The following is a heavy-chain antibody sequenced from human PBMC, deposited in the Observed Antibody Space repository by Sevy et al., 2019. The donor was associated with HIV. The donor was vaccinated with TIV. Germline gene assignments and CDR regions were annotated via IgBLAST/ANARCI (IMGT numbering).Heavy chain of an antibody. CDR1: GFTFDDYA. D-gene: IGHD6-19*01. CDR2: ISWNSGSI. CDR3: AKIGVAGTIRAGPEDYFDY. J-gene: IGHJ4*02. Sequence: GGSLRLSCAASGFTFDDYAMHWVRQAPGKGLEWVSGISWNSGSIGYADSVKGRFTISRDNAKNSLYLQMNSLGAEDTAFYYCAKIGVAGTIRAGPEDYFDYWGQGTLVTVSS. V-gene: IGHV3-9*01.